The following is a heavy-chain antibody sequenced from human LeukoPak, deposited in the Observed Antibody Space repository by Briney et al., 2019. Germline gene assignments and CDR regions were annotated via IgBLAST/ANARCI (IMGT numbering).Heavy chain of an antibody. CDR2: IKQDGSEK. J-gene: IGHJ4*02. D-gene: IGHD6-13*01. CDR1: AFISSGYW. CDR3: ARDGFVGAADY. Sequence: GGSLRLSCAASAFISSGYWMNWVRQAPGKGLEWVANIKQDGSEKQYVDSVRGRFTISRDNAKNSLYLQMNSLRVEDTAVYYCARDGFVGAADYWGQGTLVTVSS. V-gene: IGHV3-7*01.